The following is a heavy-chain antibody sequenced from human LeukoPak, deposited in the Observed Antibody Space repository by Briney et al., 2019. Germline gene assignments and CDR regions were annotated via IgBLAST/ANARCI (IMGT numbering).Heavy chain of an antibody. CDR2: IRYDGSNK. Sequence: GGSLRLSCAASGFTFSSYGMHWVRQAPGKGLEWVALIRYDGSNKYYADSVKGRFTISRDNSKNTLYLQMNSLRAEDTAVYYCAKDLRAVAGPTGDYWGQGTLVTVSS. D-gene: IGHD6-19*01. V-gene: IGHV3-30*02. CDR1: GFTFSSYG. J-gene: IGHJ4*02. CDR3: AKDLRAVAGPTGDY.